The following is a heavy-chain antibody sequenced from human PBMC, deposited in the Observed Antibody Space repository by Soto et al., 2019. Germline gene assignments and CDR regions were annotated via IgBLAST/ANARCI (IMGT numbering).Heavy chain of an antibody. Sequence: QVQLHQSGPGLVKPSQTLSLECTVIGGSVNTGDNYWSWVRQSPGRGLEWIGSIYHTGNTFYNAALENRVTMSVDASKNQFSLTLTSVTAADTAVYFVAREPLDGMDVWGQGTNVTVSS. CDR3: AREPLDGMDV. V-gene: IGHV4-30-4*01. CDR1: GGSVNTGDNY. J-gene: IGHJ6*02. CDR2: IYHTGNT.